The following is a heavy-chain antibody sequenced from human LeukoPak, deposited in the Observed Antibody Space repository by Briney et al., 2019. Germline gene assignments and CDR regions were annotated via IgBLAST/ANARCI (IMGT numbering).Heavy chain of an antibody. V-gene: IGHV3-21*01. CDR2: ITDSTS. D-gene: IGHD6-13*01. CDR3: ARDSGSWWDYFDY. J-gene: IGHJ4*02. CDR1: GFTFSSYN. Sequence: NPGGSLRLSCAASGFTFSSYNMNWVRQAPGKGLEWVSSITDSTSYYADSVKGRFTISRDNAKNSLHLQMNSLRVEDTAVYYCARDSGSWWDYFDYWGQGTLVTVSS.